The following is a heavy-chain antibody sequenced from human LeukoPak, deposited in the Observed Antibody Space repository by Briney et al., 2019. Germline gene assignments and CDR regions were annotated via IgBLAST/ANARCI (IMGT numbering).Heavy chain of an antibody. Sequence: GGALRLSCAASGVTFSNYVMIWVRQAPGKGLEWVSIIGTSGGDIHYADSVKGRFSISRDNSKNTLSLQMNSLRVDDTAVYYCARDPNWGSGYWGQGTLVTVSS. CDR2: IGTSGGDI. CDR1: GVTFSNYV. V-gene: IGHV3-23*01. J-gene: IGHJ4*02. CDR3: ARDPNWGSGY. D-gene: IGHD7-27*01.